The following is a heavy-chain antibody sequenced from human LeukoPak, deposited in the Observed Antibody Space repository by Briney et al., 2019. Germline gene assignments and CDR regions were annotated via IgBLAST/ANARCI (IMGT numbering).Heavy chain of an antibody. Sequence: PSETLSLTCTVSGGSISNYYWSWIRQPAGKGLEWIGRIYTGGGTNYNPSLKSRVTMSVSKNHLSLKLSSVTAADTAVYHCARSSRVAGGHYYFDYWGQGTLVTVSS. CDR3: ARSSRVAGGHYYFDY. V-gene: IGHV4-4*07. D-gene: IGHD6-13*01. J-gene: IGHJ4*02. CDR2: IYTGGGT. CDR1: GGSISNYY.